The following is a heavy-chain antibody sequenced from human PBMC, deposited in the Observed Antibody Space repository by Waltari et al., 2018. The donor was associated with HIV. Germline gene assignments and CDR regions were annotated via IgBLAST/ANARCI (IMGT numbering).Heavy chain of an antibody. CDR2: IIPILDLS. Sequence: QVQLVQSGAEVKKPGSSVRVSCKASGDTFSSYTINWVRQAPGQGLEWMGRIIPILDLSNSAQKFQDRVTIMADKSTNTAYMDLSSLTSEDTAVYYCARGKGCYGMDVWGQGTTVTVSS. CDR1: GDTFSSYT. V-gene: IGHV1-69*02. J-gene: IGHJ6*02. CDR3: ARGKGCYGMDV.